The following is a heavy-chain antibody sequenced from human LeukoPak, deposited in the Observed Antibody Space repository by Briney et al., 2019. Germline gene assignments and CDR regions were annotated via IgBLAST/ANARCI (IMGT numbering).Heavy chain of an antibody. CDR2: ITSGSYI. D-gene: IGHD2-15*01. Sequence: GGSLRLSCAASGFTFSSYSMAWVRQAPGKGLEWVSSITSGSYIYYADSVKGRFTISRNNAKNSLYLQMKSLRAEDTAVYYCARGIGGTYGVDYWGQGTLVTVSS. V-gene: IGHV3-21*01. CDR1: GFTFSSYS. J-gene: IGHJ4*02. CDR3: ARGIGGTYGVDY.